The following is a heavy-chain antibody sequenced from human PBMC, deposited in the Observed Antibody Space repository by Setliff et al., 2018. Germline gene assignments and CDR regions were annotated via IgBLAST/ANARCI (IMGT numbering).Heavy chain of an antibody. CDR3: ARDPRDIYRRGGDC. D-gene: IGHD4-4*01. CDR2: IIATVGGV. V-gene: IGHV1-69*13. J-gene: IGHJ4*02. Sequence: SVKVSCKTSGGTFSDNAMSWVRQAPGQGPEWMGGIIATVGGVSYAQKFQGRVTITADESTTTVYMELSSPTSEDTAMYYCARDPRDIYRRGGDCWGPGTLVTVSS. CDR1: GGTFSDNA.